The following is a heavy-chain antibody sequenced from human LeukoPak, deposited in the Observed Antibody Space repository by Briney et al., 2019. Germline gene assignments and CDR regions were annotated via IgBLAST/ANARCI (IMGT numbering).Heavy chain of an antibody. J-gene: IGHJ4*02. V-gene: IGHV3-7*01. CDR1: RFRFSDYW. CDR3: ARGGDPGSIDY. D-gene: IGHD3-10*01. CDR2: INEDGREY. Sequence: GGSLRLSCEVSRFRFSDYWMGWVRQAPGKGLEWVANINEDGREYYYVDSVKGRITISRHNAKNSLYLQMTSLRADDTAVYYCARGGDPGSIDYWGQGTLVTVSS.